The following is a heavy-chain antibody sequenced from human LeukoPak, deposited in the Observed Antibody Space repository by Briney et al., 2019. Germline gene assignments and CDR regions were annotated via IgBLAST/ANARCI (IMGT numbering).Heavy chain of an antibody. CDR1: GFTFDDYG. V-gene: IGHV3-20*04. Sequence: GGSLRLSCAASGFTFDDYGMSWVRQAPGRGLEWVSGINWNGGSTGYADSVKGRFTISRDNAKTSLYLQMNSLRAEDTALYYCARVGYKSYYYYYMDVWGKGTTVTISS. CDR3: ARVGYKSYYYYYMDV. J-gene: IGHJ6*03. D-gene: IGHD5-24*01. CDR2: INWNGGST.